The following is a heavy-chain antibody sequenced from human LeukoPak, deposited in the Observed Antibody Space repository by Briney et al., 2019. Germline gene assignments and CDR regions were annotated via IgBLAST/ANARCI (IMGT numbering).Heavy chain of an antibody. J-gene: IGHJ6*02. CDR2: IYYSGST. CDR3: ARSTRIMVYATHGMDV. CDR1: GASISSSTYY. V-gene: IGHV4-39*01. D-gene: IGHD2-8*01. Sequence: SETLSLTCTVSGASISSSTYYWGWIRQPPGKGLEWIGSIYYSGSTYYNPSLKSRVTISVDTSKNQFSLKLSPVTAADTAVYYCARSTRIMVYATHGMDVWGQGTTVTVSS.